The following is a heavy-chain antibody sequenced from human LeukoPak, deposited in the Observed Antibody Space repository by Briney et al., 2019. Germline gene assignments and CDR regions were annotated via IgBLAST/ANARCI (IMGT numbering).Heavy chain of an antibody. J-gene: IGHJ6*02. V-gene: IGHV3-30*02. CDR1: GFTFSSYG. CDR2: MRYDGSNK. Sequence: PGGSLRLSCAASGFTFSSYGMHWVRQAPGKGLEWVAFMRYDGSNKYYADSVKGRFTISRDNSKNTLYLQMNSLRAEDTAVYYCAKDPMIAVAGTFGFKNRNYYYYGMDVWGQGTTVTVSS. D-gene: IGHD6-19*01. CDR3: AKDPMIAVAGTFGFKNRNYYYYGMDV.